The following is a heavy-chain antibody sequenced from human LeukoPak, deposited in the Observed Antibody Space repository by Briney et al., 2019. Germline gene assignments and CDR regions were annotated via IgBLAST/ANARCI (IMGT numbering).Heavy chain of an antibody. J-gene: IGHJ4*02. Sequence: PSETLSLTCTVSGGSISSYYWRWIRQPPGKGLEWIGYIYYSGSTSYNPSLKSRVTISVDTSKNQFSLKLSSVTAADTAVYYCARGGWNYDILTGCIYYFDYWGQGTLVTVSS. D-gene: IGHD3-9*01. CDR3: ARGGWNYDILTGCIYYFDY. CDR2: IYYSGST. CDR1: GGSISSYY. V-gene: IGHV4-59*08.